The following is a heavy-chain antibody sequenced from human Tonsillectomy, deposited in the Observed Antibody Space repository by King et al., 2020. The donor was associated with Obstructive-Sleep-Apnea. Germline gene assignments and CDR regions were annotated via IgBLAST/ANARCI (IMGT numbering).Heavy chain of an antibody. CDR1: GFTFDDYT. CDR3: AKSTVTHYYFYGMDV. J-gene: IGHJ6*02. CDR2: ISWDGGST. Sequence: QLVQSGGVVVQPGGSLRLSCAASGFTFDDYTMHWVRQAPGKGLEWVSLISWDGGSTYYADSVKGRFTISRDNSKNSLYLQMNSLRTEDTALYYCAKSTVTHYYFYGMDVWGQGTTVTVSS. D-gene: IGHD4-23*01. V-gene: IGHV3-43*01.